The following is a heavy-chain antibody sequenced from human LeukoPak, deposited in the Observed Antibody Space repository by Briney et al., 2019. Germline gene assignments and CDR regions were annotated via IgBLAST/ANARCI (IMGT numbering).Heavy chain of an antibody. V-gene: IGHV1-2*02. CDR3: ARGMGSGTYRRFDF. CDR1: GYTFTAYN. CDR2: ITPNSGAT. Sequence: ASVKVSCKASGYTFTAYNIHWVRQAPGQGLEWMGWITPNSGATNYGQQFQGRVTMTRDTSISTAYMELNNLISDDTAVYYCARGMGSGTYRRFDFWGQGTLVTVSS. D-gene: IGHD3-10*01. J-gene: IGHJ4*02.